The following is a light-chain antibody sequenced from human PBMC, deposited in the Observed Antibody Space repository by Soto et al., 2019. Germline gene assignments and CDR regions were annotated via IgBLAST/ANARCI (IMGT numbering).Light chain of an antibody. J-gene: IGLJ1*01. CDR3: SSYTSSSTRV. V-gene: IGLV2-14*01. Sequence: QSALTQPGSVSGSPGQSITISCTGTSSDVGGYNYVSWYQQHPGKAPKLMIYEVTNRPSGVSNRFSGSKSGNTASLTISGLQAEDEADYYCSSYTSSSTRVFGSGTKV. CDR1: SSDVGGYNY. CDR2: EVT.